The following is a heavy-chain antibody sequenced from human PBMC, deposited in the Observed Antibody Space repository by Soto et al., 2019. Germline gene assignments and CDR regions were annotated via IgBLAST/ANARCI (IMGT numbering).Heavy chain of an antibody. V-gene: IGHV1-8*01. D-gene: IGHD3-10*01. Sequence: ASVKVSCKASGYTFTSYDINWVRQATGQGLEWMGWMNPNSGNTGYAQKFQGRVTMTRNTSISTAYMELSSLRSEDTAVYYCARAHPGWFGEFVLGLPDDYWGQGTLVTVSS. CDR3: ARAHPGWFGEFVLGLPDDY. J-gene: IGHJ4*02. CDR1: GYTFTSYD. CDR2: MNPNSGNT.